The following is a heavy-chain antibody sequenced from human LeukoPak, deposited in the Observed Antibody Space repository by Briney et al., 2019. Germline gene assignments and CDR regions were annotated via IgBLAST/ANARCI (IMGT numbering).Heavy chain of an antibody. J-gene: IGHJ4*02. D-gene: IGHD5-12*01. Sequence: ASVKVSCKASGYTFTSYEINWVRQATGQGLEWMGWISAYNGNTNYAQKLQGRVTMTTDTSTSTAYMELRSLRSDDTAVYYCARVGGYDLSFDYWGQGTLVTVPS. CDR2: ISAYNGNT. V-gene: IGHV1-18*01. CDR1: GYTFTSYE. CDR3: ARVGGYDLSFDY.